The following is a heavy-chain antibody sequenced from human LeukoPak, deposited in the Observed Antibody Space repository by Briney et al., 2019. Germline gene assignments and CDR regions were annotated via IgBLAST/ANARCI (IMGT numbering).Heavy chain of an antibody. Sequence: PSETLSLTCVVYGGSFSGYYWSWVRQPPEKGLEWIGEINHSGSTKYNPSLKSRVTMSVDTSKNQFSLKLSSVTAADTAVYYCARGGWSIDYWGQGTLVTVSS. CDR3: ARGGWSIDY. CDR2: INHSGST. CDR1: GGSFSGYY. J-gene: IGHJ4*02. V-gene: IGHV4-34*01. D-gene: IGHD2-15*01.